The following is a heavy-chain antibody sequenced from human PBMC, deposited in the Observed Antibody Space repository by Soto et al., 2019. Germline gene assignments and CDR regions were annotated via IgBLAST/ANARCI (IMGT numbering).Heavy chain of an antibody. J-gene: IGHJ4*02. CDR1: GFTFRSHA. D-gene: IGHD3-3*01. Sequence: PGGSLRLSCAASGFTFRSHAMTWVRQAPGKGLQWVSGISGFGGNTSYADSVKGRFTISRDNSRNALYLQMNSLRAEDTTIYYCAKARGYYNQYYFDSWGQGTLVTVSS. CDR2: ISGFGGNT. V-gene: IGHV3-23*01. CDR3: AKARGYYNQYYFDS.